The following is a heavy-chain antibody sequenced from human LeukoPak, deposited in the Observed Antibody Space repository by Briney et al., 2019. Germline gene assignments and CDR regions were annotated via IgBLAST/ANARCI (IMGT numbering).Heavy chain of an antibody. D-gene: IGHD2-15*01. J-gene: IGHJ5*02. CDR1: GGSVSSGSYH. CDR3: ARGSVVVVAATPVSNWFDP. CDR2: IYYSGST. Sequence: PSETLSLTCTVSGGSVSSGSYHWNWIRQPPGKGLEWIGYIYYSGSTYYNPSLKSRVTISVDTSKNQFSLKLSSVTAADTAVYYCARGSVVVVAATPVSNWFDPWGQGTLVTVSS. V-gene: IGHV4-61*01.